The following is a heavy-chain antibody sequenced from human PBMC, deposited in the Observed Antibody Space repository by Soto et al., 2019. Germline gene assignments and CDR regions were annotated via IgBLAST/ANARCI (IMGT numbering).Heavy chain of an antibody. CDR2: IISKTDGGTT. CDR3: TGARGDY. D-gene: IGHD1-26*01. Sequence: EVQLVESGGGLVKPGGSLRLSCAASGFTFSDAWMSWVRQAPGKGLEWVGRIISKTDGGTTDYAAPVKGRFSISRDDSKNTLYLQMNSLKTEDTAVYYCTGARGDYWGQGTLVTVSS. J-gene: IGHJ4*02. V-gene: IGHV3-15*01. CDR1: GFTFSDAW.